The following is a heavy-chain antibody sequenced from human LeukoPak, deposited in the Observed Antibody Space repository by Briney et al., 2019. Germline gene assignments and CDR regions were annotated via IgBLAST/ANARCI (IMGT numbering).Heavy chain of an antibody. CDR3: ARGSVGGGNYFDY. CDR2: ISSDSSYV. CDR1: GFTFSSYI. V-gene: IGHV3-21*01. Sequence: GGSLRLSCAASGFTFSSYIMNWVRQAPGKGLEWVSSISSDSSYVYYADSVKGRFTISRDNAKNSLYLQMNSLRAEDTAVYYCARGSVGGGNYFDYWGQGTLVNVSS. J-gene: IGHJ4*02. D-gene: IGHD3-16*01.